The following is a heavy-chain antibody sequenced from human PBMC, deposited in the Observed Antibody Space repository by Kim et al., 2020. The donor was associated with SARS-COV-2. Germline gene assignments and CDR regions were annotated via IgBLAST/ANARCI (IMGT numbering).Heavy chain of an antibody. CDR2: INSDGSST. J-gene: IGHJ1*01. CDR3: AKTLAVAGNNEYFQH. CDR1: GFTFSSYW. V-gene: IGHV3-74*01. Sequence: GGSLRLSCAASGFTFSSYWMHWVRQAPGKGLVWVSRINSDGSSTSYADSVKGRFTISRDNAKNTLYLQMNSLRAEDTAVYYCAKTLAVAGNNEYFQHWGQGTLVTVSS. D-gene: IGHD6-19*01.